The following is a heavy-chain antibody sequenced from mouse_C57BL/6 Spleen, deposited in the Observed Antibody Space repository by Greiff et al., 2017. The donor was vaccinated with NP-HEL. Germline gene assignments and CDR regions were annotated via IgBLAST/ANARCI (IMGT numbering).Heavy chain of an antibody. CDR1: GFTFSDYG. J-gene: IGHJ4*01. CDR3: ARRFITTVVARGYAMDY. D-gene: IGHD1-1*01. Sequence: EVMLVESGGGLVKPGGSLKLSCAASGFTFSDYGMHWVRQAPEKGLEWVAYISSVSSTIYYTDTVKGRFTISRDNAKNTLLLQMTSLRSEDTAMYYCARRFITTVVARGYAMDYWGQGTSVTVSS. V-gene: IGHV5-17*01. CDR2: ISSVSSTI.